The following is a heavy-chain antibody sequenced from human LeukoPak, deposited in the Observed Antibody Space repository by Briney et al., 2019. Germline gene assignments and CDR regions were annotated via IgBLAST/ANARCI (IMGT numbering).Heavy chain of an antibody. Sequence: PGGSLRLSCSASGFTFTSYAMHWVRQAPGKGLECVSSISSNGGTTYYADSVEGRFSISRDNSKNTLYLQMSSLRPEDTAVYFCVKGYSSNYYSSLDPWGQGTLVTVPS. D-gene: IGHD6-13*01. CDR2: ISSNGGTT. J-gene: IGHJ5*02. CDR1: GFTFTSYA. V-gene: IGHV3-64D*09. CDR3: VKGYSSNYYSSLDP.